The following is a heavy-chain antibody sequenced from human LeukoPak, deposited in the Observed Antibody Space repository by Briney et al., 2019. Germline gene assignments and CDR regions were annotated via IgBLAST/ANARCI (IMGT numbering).Heavy chain of an antibody. J-gene: IGHJ4*02. V-gene: IGHV6-1*01. D-gene: IGHD3-10*01. CDR3: ARDPSGDQGLDY. CDR1: GDSASSNSAA. CDR2: TYYRSRWFN. Sequence: SQTLSLTCAISGDSASSNSAAWYWIRQSPSRGLEWLGRTYYRSRWFNEYAASVEGRITITPDTSKNQFSLQLKSVTPDDTAVYYCARDPSGDQGLDYWGQGSLVTVSS.